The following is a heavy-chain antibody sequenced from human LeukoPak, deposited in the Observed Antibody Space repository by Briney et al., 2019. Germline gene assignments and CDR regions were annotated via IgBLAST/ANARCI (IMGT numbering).Heavy chain of an antibody. CDR3: ARDIQSNDYGDYRDY. Sequence: GGSLRLSCAASGFTFSSHSMNWVRQAPGKGLEWVSSISSSSYIYYADSVKGRFTISRDNAKNSLYLQMNSLRAEDTAVYYCARDIQSNDYGDYRDYWGQGTLVTVSS. J-gene: IGHJ4*02. V-gene: IGHV3-21*01. CDR1: GFTFSSHS. CDR2: ISSSSYI. D-gene: IGHD4-17*01.